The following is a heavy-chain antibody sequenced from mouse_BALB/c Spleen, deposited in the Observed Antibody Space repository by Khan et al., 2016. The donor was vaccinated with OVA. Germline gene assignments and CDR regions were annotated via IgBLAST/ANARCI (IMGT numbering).Heavy chain of an antibody. CDR1: GYTFTTYW. J-gene: IGHJ2*01. CDR2: INPTSGST. Sequence: VQLQQSGTELAKPGASVKMSCKVSGYTFTTYWMHWVKQRPGQGLEWIGYINPTSGSTDYNEKFKDKATFSADKSSSTAYMQLSSLTSEDSAVYYCARDRIDYWGQGTTLTVSS. V-gene: IGHV1-7*01. CDR3: ARDRIDY.